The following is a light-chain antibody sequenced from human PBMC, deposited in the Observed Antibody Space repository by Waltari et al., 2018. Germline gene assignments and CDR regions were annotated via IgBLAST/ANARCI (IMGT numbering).Light chain of an antibody. V-gene: IGKV3-20*01. J-gene: IGKJ1*01. CDR2: GAS. CDR1: QSVSSNY. Sequence: EIVLTQSPGPLSLSPGERASLSFRTSQSVSSNYLAWYQQRPGQAPRLLIYGASSRAIGIPDRFSGSGSGTDFTLTISRLEPEDFAVYYCQQYGTSPRTFGQGTKVEIK. CDR3: QQYGTSPRT.